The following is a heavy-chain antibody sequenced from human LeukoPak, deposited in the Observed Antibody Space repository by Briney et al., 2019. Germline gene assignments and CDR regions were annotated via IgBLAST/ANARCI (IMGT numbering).Heavy chain of an antibody. Sequence: ASVKVSCKASGYTFTDYYMHWVRQAPGQGLEWMGWINPNSGGTNFAQKFQGRVAMTRDTSISTAYLELGSLRSDDTAVYFCARARWQLVPYFDSWGQGPMDPVSS. V-gene: IGHV1-2*02. CDR3: ARARWQLVPYFDS. CDR2: INPNSGGT. D-gene: IGHD6-6*01. CDR1: GYTFTDYY. J-gene: IGHJ4*02.